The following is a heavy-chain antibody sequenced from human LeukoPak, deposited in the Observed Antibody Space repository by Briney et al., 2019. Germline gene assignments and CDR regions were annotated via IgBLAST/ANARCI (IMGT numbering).Heavy chain of an antibody. CDR1: GYSFTSYW. J-gene: IGHJ4*02. CDR3: ARHYHKVAGEFDY. D-gene: IGHD6-19*01. Sequence: GESLKISCKGSGYSFTSYWISWVRQMPGKGLEWMGRIDPSDSYTNYSPSFQGHVTISADKSISTAYLQWSSLKASGTAMYYCARHYHKVAGEFDYWGQGTLVTVSS. V-gene: IGHV5-10-1*01. CDR2: IDPSDSYT.